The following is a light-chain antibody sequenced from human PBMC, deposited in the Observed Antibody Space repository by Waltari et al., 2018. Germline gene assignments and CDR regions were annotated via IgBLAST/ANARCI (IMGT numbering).Light chain of an antibody. CDR2: EVN. V-gene: IGLV2-23*02. CDR3: SSYAGSNTYMI. J-gene: IGLJ2*01. CDR1: SSDVGNYNL. Sequence: QSALTQPASVSGSPGQSITISCTGTSSDVGNYNLVSWYQKHPGKAPKLMIYEVNKRRSGVSKLFAGSKSGNTASLTISGLQAEDEADYFCSSYAGSNTYMIFGGGTKLTVL.